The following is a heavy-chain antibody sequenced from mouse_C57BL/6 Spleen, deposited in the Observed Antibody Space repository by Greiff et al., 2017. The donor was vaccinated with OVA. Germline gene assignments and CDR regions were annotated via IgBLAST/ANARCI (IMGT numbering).Heavy chain of an antibody. CDR2: IYPGSGST. Sequence: QVQLQQPGAELVKPGASVKMSCKASGYTFTSYWITWVKQRPGQGLEWIGDIYPGSGSTNYNEKFKSKATLTVDTSSSTAYMQLSSLTSEDSAVYYCAREAVYYGDYVEGLAYWGQGTLVTVSA. CDR1: GYTFTSYW. V-gene: IGHV1-55*01. CDR3: AREAVYYGDYVEGLAY. J-gene: IGHJ3*01. D-gene: IGHD2-13*01.